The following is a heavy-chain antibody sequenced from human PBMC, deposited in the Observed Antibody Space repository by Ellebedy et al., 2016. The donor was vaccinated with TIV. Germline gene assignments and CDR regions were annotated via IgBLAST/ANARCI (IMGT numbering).Heavy chain of an antibody. CDR2: IYYSGST. V-gene: IGHV4-59*01. Sequence: MPGGSLRLSCTVSGGSISSYYWSWIRQPPGKGLEWIGYIYYSGSTNYNPSLKSRVTISVDTSKNQFSLKLSSVTAADTAVYYCARTPMRLLWFGESLYYFDYWGQGTLVTVSS. D-gene: IGHD3-10*01. CDR3: ARTPMRLLWFGESLYYFDY. CDR1: GGSISSYY. J-gene: IGHJ4*02.